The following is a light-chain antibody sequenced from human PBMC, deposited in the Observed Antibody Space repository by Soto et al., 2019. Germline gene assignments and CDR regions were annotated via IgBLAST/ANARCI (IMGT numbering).Light chain of an antibody. Sequence: EIVLTQSPGTLSLSPGERATLSCRASQSVSSSYLAWYQQKPGQAPRLLIYGASSRATGIPDRFSGSESGTDFTLTISRLEPEDFAVYYCQQYGSSPRFGGGTKVEIK. CDR3: QQYGSSPR. CDR2: GAS. V-gene: IGKV3-20*01. CDR1: QSVSSSY. J-gene: IGKJ4*01.